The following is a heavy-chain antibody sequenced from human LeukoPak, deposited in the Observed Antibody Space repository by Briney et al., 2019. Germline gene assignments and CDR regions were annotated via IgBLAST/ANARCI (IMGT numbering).Heavy chain of an antibody. CDR1: GGSISSYY. D-gene: IGHD3-10*01. Sequence: PSETLSLTCTVSGGSISSYYWSWIRQPPGKGLEWIGYIYYSGSTNYNPSLKSRVTISVDTSKNQFSLKLSSVTAADTAVYYCAREAIYYYGSGSDYWGQGTLVTVSS. CDR3: AREAIYYYGSGSDY. CDR2: IYYSGST. J-gene: IGHJ4*02. V-gene: IGHV4-59*12.